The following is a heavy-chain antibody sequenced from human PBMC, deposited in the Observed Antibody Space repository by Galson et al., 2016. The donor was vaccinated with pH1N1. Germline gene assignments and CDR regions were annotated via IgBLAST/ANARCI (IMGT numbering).Heavy chain of an antibody. CDR2: IIGMFAKT. CDR1: GGTFSSFG. Sequence: SVKVSCKASGGTFSSFGISWVRQAPGQGLVWMGGIIGMFAKTNYAQKFQGRVTITADELTSTAYMDLSSLTSEDTAVYYCARSPGYMVTALDNWGHGTLVTVSS. V-gene: IGHV1-69*13. CDR3: ARSPGYMVTALDN. D-gene: IGHD2-21*02. J-gene: IGHJ4*01.